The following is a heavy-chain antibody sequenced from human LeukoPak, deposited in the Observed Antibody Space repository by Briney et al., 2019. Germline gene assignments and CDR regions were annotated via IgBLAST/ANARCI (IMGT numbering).Heavy chain of an antibody. Sequence: SETLSLTCTVSGASIHDDHFTWIRQPPGRGLEWIGFVYYRGSAKYNPSLESRVTISVDTSKKQISLILKSVTAADTAVYYCARLGGEMIPSDIWGQGTMVTVSS. CDR3: ARLGGEMIPSDI. J-gene: IGHJ3*02. CDR1: GASIHDDH. V-gene: IGHV4-59*12. CDR2: VYYRGSA. D-gene: IGHD3-16*01.